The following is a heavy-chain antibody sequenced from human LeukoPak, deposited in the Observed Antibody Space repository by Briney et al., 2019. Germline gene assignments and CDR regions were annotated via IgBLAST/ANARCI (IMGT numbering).Heavy chain of an antibody. J-gene: IGHJ4*02. Sequence: ASVTVSCKSSGYTFTYYYVHWVRQAPGQGLEWMGIINPNSGTTTYAQKFQGRVTMTRDTSTSTVYMELSSLRSEDTAVYYCARTPYSSGSLYYFDFWGQGTLVTVSS. D-gene: IGHD3-22*01. CDR3: ARTPYSSGSLYYFDF. CDR2: INPNSGTT. CDR1: GYTFTYYY. V-gene: IGHV1-46*01.